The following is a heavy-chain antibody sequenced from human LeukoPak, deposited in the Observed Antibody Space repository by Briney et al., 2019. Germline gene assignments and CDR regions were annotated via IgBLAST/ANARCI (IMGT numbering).Heavy chain of an antibody. V-gene: IGHV3-23*01. CDR3: AKSIAARPFDH. J-gene: IGHJ4*02. D-gene: IGHD6-6*01. Sequence: GGSLRLSCEASGFTFSNHPMNWVRQAPGEGLAWVSTISGNGDNTYYADSVKGRFTISRDNSKNTLYLQMNSLRAEDTAVYYCAKSIAARPFDHWGQGTLVTVSS. CDR1: GFTFSNHP. CDR2: ISGNGDNT.